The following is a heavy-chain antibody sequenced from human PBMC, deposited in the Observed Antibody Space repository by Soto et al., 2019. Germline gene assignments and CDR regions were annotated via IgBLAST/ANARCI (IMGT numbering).Heavy chain of an antibody. Sequence: EVQLLESWGGLVQPGGSLRLSCAASGFTFSSYAMSWVRQAPGKGLEWVSAISNIGGSTYYADSVKGRFTISRDNSKNSLYLQMNSLRAEDTAVYYCAKPRYNWNFDAFDIWGQGTMVTVSS. J-gene: IGHJ3*02. V-gene: IGHV3-23*01. CDR2: ISNIGGST. D-gene: IGHD1-1*01. CDR1: GFTFSSYA. CDR3: AKPRYNWNFDAFDI.